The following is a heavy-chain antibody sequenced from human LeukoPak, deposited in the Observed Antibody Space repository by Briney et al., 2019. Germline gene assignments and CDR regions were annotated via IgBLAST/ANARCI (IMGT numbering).Heavy chain of an antibody. V-gene: IGHV4-59*01. Sequence: PSETLSLTCTVSGGSISSYYWSWIRQPPGKGLEWIGYIYYSGSTNYNPSLKSRVTISVDTSKNQFSLKLSSVTAADTAVYYCARTPNNYGDGYWGQGTLVTVSS. D-gene: IGHD4-17*01. CDR2: IYYSGST. CDR1: GGSISSYY. J-gene: IGHJ4*02. CDR3: ARTPNNYGDGY.